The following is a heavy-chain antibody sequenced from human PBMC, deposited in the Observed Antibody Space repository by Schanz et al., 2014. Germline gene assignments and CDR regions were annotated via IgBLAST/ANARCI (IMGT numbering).Heavy chain of an antibody. CDR2: ISGNDGHT. CDR1: GYTFGRIG. Sequence: QAQLVQSGAEVKGPGASVKVSCKASGYTFGRIGISWARQAPGQGLEWMGWISGNDGHTNYAQKFRGRVIMTTDTSTSTAYTELRSLRSADTAMSYCARDTNQWDLYYWDDWGQGTLVTVSS. V-gene: IGHV1-18*01. D-gene: IGHD1-26*01. CDR3: ARDTNQWDLYYWDD. J-gene: IGHJ4*02.